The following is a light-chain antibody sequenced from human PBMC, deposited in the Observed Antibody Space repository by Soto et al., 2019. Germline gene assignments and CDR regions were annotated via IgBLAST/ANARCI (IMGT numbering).Light chain of an antibody. V-gene: IGLV2-14*01. J-gene: IGLJ2*01. Sequence: QSALTQSASVSGSPGQSITISCTGTSSDIGGYNYVSWYQQHPDKAPNLMIFEVSTRPSGVSNRFSGSKSGNTASLTISGLLPEDEADYYCSSYTTSSTVAFGGGTKLTVL. CDR1: SSDIGGYNY. CDR2: EVS. CDR3: SSYTTSSTVA.